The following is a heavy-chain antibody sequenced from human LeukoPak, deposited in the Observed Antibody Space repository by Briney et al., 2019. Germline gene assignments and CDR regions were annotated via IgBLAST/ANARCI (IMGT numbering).Heavy chain of an antibody. Sequence: GGSLRLSCVASGFSFSTYDMYWVRQAAGRDPEWVSAIGTNEDTFYLGSVKDRFTISRENGKNSLYLQMNSLRVDDTAVYYCVREWRGIASHYHGMDVWGQGTTVTVSS. CDR1: GFSFSTYD. J-gene: IGHJ6*02. D-gene: IGHD6-13*01. V-gene: IGHV3-13*01. CDR2: IGTNEDT. CDR3: VREWRGIASHYHGMDV.